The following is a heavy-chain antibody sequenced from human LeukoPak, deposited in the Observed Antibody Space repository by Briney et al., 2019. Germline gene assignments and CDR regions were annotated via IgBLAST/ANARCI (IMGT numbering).Heavy chain of an antibody. CDR2: INPNTGDT. CDR1: GYSFTGYY. Sequence: ASVKVPCKASGYSFTGYYMNWVRQAPGQGLEWMGWINPNTGDTNYAQKFQGRVTMTRDTSISTAFMELSRLTSDDTAVYYCARWNIVVAPSARDYYYYMDVWGKGTTVTISS. CDR3: ARWNIVVAPSARDYYYYMDV. J-gene: IGHJ6*03. V-gene: IGHV1-2*02. D-gene: IGHD2-2*01.